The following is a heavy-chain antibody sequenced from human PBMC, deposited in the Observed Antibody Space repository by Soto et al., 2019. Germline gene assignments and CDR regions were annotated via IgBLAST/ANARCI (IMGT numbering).Heavy chain of an antibody. CDR3: AKKYHYGSGTYLYYFDY. CDR1: GFTFSHFA. D-gene: IGHD3-10*01. J-gene: IGHJ4*02. Sequence: EVQLLESGGGLVQPGGSLRLSCAASGFTFSHFAMSWVRQAPGKGLEWVLTLSGGDDSTYYADSVKDRFTISRDNSKNTLYLQLNSLRAEDTAVYYCAKKYHYGSGTYLYYFDYWGQGTLVTVSS. V-gene: IGHV3-23*01. CDR2: LSGGDDST.